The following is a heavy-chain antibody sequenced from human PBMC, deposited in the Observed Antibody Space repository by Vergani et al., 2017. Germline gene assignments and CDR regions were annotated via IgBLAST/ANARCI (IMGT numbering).Heavy chain of an antibody. CDR2: VFHSGSA. V-gene: IGHV4-38-2*02. J-gene: IGHJ5*02. Sequence: QVQLQESGPGLVKPSETLSLTCSVSGYSISRGYYWGWIRQPPGKGLEWIATVFHSGSAYYNPSLRRRVTISVETSKNQFSLRLTTLTAADTAVYYCARGHPFDPWGQGTLVTVSS. CDR3: ARGHPFDP. CDR1: GYSISRGYY.